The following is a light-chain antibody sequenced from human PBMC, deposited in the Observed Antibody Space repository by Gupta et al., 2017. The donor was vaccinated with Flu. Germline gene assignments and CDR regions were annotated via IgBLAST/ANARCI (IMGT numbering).Light chain of an antibody. V-gene: IGKV2-30*01. CDR2: LVS. J-gene: IGKJ1*01. Sequence: DVVMTQSPLSLRVTLGQTASISCRSSQTLVYSDGNTVLHWFQQRPGQAPRRLIYLVSHRESGVPDRFSGSGSGTEFTLKISRVEAEDVGIYFCMQGAHWPWAFGQGTKVEI. CDR3: MQGAHWPWA. CDR1: QTLVYSDGNTV.